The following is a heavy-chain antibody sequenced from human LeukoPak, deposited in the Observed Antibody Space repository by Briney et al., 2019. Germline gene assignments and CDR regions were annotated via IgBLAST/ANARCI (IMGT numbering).Heavy chain of an antibody. Sequence: PGGSLRLSCAASGFTFSSYAMSWVRQAPGKGLEWVSAISGSGGSTYYADSVKGRFTISRDNSKNTLYLQMNSLRAEDTAVYYCAKPPGGFGSGKTPHFDYWGQGTLVTVSS. J-gene: IGHJ4*02. CDR2: ISGSGGST. CDR3: AKPPGGFGSGKTPHFDY. D-gene: IGHD1-26*01. CDR1: GFTFSSYA. V-gene: IGHV3-23*01.